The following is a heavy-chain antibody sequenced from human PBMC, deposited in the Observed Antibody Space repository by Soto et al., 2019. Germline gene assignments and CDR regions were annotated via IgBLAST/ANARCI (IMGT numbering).Heavy chain of an antibody. CDR2: MNPLNGDT. CDR1: GYTFTTYS. Sequence: QVQLVQSGAEVKKPGASVKVSCKASGYTFTTYSMHWVRQAPGQRLEWMGWMNPLNGDTKYSQRFQGRLTIIRDTSASTAYMELSSLRSEDTAIHYCARGNSGAFDIWGQGTMVTVSS. V-gene: IGHV1-3*01. D-gene: IGHD6-19*01. CDR3: ARGNSGAFDI. J-gene: IGHJ3*02.